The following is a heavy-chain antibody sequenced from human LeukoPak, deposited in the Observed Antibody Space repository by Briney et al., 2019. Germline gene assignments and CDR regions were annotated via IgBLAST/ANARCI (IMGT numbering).Heavy chain of an antibody. D-gene: IGHD3-10*01. CDR1: GYSISSGHY. CDR2: IYHSGST. Sequence: SETLSLTCSVSGYSISSGHYWGWIRQPPGKGLEWIGSIYHSGSTYYNPSLKSRVTISVDTSKNQFSLKLSSVTATDTAVYYCAKEITMVRGVPTGDYWGQGVLVTVSS. V-gene: IGHV4-38-2*02. J-gene: IGHJ4*02. CDR3: AKEITMVRGVPTGDY.